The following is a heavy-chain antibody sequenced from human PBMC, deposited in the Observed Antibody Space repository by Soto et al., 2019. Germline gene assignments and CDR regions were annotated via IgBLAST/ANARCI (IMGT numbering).Heavy chain of an antibody. V-gene: IGHV1-18*01. Sequence: ASVKVSCKXSGYTFTSYAISWVRQAPGQGLEWMGWISAYNGNTNYAQKLQGRVTMTTDTSTSTAYMELRRLRSDDTAVYYCARDFWAPSLAARRHWFDPWGQGTLVTVSS. CDR1: GYTFTSYA. CDR2: ISAYNGNT. J-gene: IGHJ5*02. CDR3: ARDFWAPSLAARRHWFDP. D-gene: IGHD6-6*01.